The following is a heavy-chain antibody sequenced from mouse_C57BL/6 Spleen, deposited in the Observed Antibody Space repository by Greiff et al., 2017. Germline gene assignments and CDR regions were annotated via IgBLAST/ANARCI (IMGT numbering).Heavy chain of an antibody. CDR1: GYTFTSYW. CDR3: ARGDYGRDYFDY. V-gene: IGHV1-64*01. Sequence: QVQLQQPGAELVKPGASVKLSCKASGYTFTSYWMHWVKQRPGQGLEWIGMIHPNSGSTNYNEKFKSKATLTVDKSSSTAYMQHSSLTSEDSAVYYCARGDYGRDYFDYWGQGTTLTVSS. D-gene: IGHD1-1*01. J-gene: IGHJ2*01. CDR2: IHPNSGST.